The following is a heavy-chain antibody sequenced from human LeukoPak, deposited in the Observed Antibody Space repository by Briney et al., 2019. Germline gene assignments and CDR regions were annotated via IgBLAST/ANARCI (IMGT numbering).Heavy chain of an antibody. J-gene: IGHJ5*02. Sequence: GGSLRLSCAASGLTFRAYGMSWVRQAPGKGLEWVSVIYSSGNTYYADSVKGRFTISRDNSKNTLYLQMNSLRAEDTAVYYCARGARRICSSTSCPFDPWGQGTLVTVSS. D-gene: IGHD2-2*01. CDR1: GLTFRAYG. V-gene: IGHV3-53*01. CDR2: IYSSGNT. CDR3: ARGARRICSSTSCPFDP.